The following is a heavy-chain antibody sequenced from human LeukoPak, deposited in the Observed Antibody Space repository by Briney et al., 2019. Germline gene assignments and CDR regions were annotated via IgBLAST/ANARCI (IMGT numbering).Heavy chain of an antibody. V-gene: IGHV3-21*01. D-gene: IGHD3-10*01. J-gene: IGHJ4*02. CDR2: ISSSSSYI. CDR1: GFTFSSYS. CDR3: AKALVHPES. Sequence: GGSLRRSCAASGFTFSSYSMNWVRQAPGNGLEWVSYISSSSSYIYYADSVKGRFTISRDNAKHSLYLQMNSLRAEDTAVYYCAKALVHPESWGQGTLVTVSS.